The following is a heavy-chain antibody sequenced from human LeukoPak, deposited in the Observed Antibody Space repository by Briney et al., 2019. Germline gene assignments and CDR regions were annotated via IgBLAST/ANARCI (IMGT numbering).Heavy chain of an antibody. Sequence: ASVKVSCKASGYTFTYYYMHWVRQAPGQGLEGVGWINPNSGGTNYAQKFQGGVTMNRDTSISTAYMELSRLRSDDTAVYYCARGSWEKGLDYWGQGTLVTVSS. CDR1: GYTFTYYY. CDR2: INPNSGGT. V-gene: IGHV1-2*02. J-gene: IGHJ4*02. CDR3: ARGSWEKGLDY. D-gene: IGHD1-26*01.